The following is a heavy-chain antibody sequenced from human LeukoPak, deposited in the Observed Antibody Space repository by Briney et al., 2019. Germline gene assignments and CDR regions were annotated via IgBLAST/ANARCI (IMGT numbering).Heavy chain of an antibody. D-gene: IGHD1-26*01. J-gene: IGHJ3*02. CDR2: IIPIFGTA. Sequence: ALVKVSCKASGGTFSSYAISWVRQAPGQGLEWMGGIIPIFGTANYAQKFQGRVTITADESTSTAYMELSSLRSEDTAVYYCARVVVGATFDAFDIWGQGTMVTVSS. V-gene: IGHV1-69*01. CDR3: ARVVVGATFDAFDI. CDR1: GGTFSSYA.